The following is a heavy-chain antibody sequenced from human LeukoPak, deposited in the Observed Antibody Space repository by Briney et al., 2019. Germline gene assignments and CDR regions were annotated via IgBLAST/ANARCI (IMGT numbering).Heavy chain of an antibody. V-gene: IGHV3-7*01. D-gene: IGHD3-3*01. CDR2: IDKDGSEK. J-gene: IGHJ6*03. CDR1: GFTFSSFY. Sequence: GGSLRLSCAASGFTFSSFYMNWIRQAPGKGLEWVATIDKDGSEKYYVDSVKGRFTISRDNAKNSLSLEMNSLRVEDTAVYYCARIFGYYYYYLDVWGKGTPVTISS. CDR3: ARIFGYYYYYLDV.